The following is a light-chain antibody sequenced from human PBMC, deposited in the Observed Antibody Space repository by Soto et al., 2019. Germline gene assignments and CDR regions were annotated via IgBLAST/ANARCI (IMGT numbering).Light chain of an antibody. CDR3: QQYDNFPLT. CDR1: QDISNY. J-gene: IGKJ4*01. V-gene: IGKV1-33*01. CDR2: DAS. Sequence: DIQMTQSPSSLSASVGDRVTITCQASQDISNYLNWYQQKPGKAPKLLIYDASNLEAGVPSRFSGSGSGTDFTFTISSLQPEDIATYYCQQYDNFPLTFGGETKVEIK.